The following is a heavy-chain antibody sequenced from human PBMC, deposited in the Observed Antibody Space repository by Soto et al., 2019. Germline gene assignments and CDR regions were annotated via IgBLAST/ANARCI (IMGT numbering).Heavy chain of an antibody. D-gene: IGHD6-19*01. CDR1: GFTFSTTG. V-gene: IGHV3-30*18. CDR3: AKDLYGAGWYNYFDP. CDR2: ISHDGGDK. J-gene: IGHJ5*02. Sequence: QVHLVESGGGVVQPGRSQRLSCAASGFTFSTTGMHWVRQAPGKGLEWVAMISHDGGDKHYTDSVKGRFTISRDTSKNTLYLQMNSLRPEDTAMYHCAKDLYGAGWYNYFDPWGQGTLVTVSS.